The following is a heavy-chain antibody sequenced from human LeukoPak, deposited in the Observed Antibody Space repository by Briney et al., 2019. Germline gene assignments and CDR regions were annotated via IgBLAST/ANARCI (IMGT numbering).Heavy chain of an antibody. D-gene: IGHD4-17*01. J-gene: IGHJ4*02. CDR3: ARTYGDYVYILGY. CDR1: GFTFSSYA. CDR2: IYSGGST. V-gene: IGHV3-23*03. Sequence: GGSLRLSCAASGFTFSSYAMSWVRQAPGQGLEWVSVIYSGGSTYYADSVKGRFTISRDISKNTVYLQMNSLRAEDTAVYYCARTYGDYVYILGYWGQGTLVTVSS.